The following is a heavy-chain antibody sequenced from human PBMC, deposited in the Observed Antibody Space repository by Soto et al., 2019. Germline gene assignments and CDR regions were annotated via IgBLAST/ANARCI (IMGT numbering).Heavy chain of an antibody. J-gene: IGHJ4*02. CDR3: ARGHDFWSGYYMGGPWDY. CDR1: GYTFTGYY. Sequence: QVPLVQSGAEVKKPGASVKVSCKASGYTFTGYYMHWVRQAPGQGLEWMGWINPNSGGTNYAQKFQGWVTMTRDTSISTAYMELSRLRSDDTAVYYCARGHDFWSGYYMGGPWDYWGQGTLVTVSS. CDR2: INPNSGGT. V-gene: IGHV1-2*04. D-gene: IGHD3-3*01.